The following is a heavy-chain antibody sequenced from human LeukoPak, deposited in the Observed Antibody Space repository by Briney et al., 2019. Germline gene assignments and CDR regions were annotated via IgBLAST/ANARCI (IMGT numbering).Heavy chain of an antibody. CDR3: ARRYYDSSGYQGVWFDP. V-gene: IGHV4-38-2*01. D-gene: IGHD3-22*01. J-gene: IGHJ5*02. Sequence: PSETLSLTXAVSAYSLSSIYYWGWRRQPTGKGLEGIGSIKDRGRTFYNRSRKSRVIISVDTSKKRVSMEVSSVTAADTAVYYCARRYYDSSGYQGVWFDPWGQGTLVTVSS. CDR2: IKDRGRT. CDR1: AYSLSSIYY.